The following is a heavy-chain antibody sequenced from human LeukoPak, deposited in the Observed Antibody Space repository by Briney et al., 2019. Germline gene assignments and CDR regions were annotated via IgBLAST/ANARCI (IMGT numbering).Heavy chain of an antibody. CDR3: ARTGLTYLTTVTTWFDY. CDR2: ISYDGSNK. J-gene: IGHJ4*02. D-gene: IGHD4-17*01. CDR1: GFTFSNYD. Sequence: GGSLRLSCAASGFTFSNYDMHWVRQALGKGLEWVAFISYDGSNKYYAGSVKGRFTISRDNSKNTLYLQMNSLRAEDTAVYYCARTGLTYLTTVTTWFDYWGQGTLVTVSS. V-gene: IGHV3-30*19.